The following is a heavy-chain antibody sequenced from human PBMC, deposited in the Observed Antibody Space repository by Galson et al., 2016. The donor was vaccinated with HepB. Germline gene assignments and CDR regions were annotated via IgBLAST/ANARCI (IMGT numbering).Heavy chain of an antibody. CDR2: IYPGDSET. CDR3: ARRGGSYLDY. V-gene: IGHV5-51*01. CDR1: GYSFTSYW. J-gene: IGHJ4*02. Sequence: QYGAEVTKHGESLKISCKGSGYSFTSYWNGWVRQMPGKGLEWMGVIYPGDSETRYSPSFQGQVTISADRSISTAYLQWSSLKASDTAMYYCARRGGSYLDYWGQGTLVTVAS. D-gene: IGHD1-26*01.